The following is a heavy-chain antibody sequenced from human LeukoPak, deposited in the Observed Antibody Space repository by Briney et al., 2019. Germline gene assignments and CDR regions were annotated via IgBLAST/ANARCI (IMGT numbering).Heavy chain of an antibody. Sequence: QSGGSLRLSCAASGFTFSSYAMHWVRQAPGKGLEWVAVISYDGSNKYYADSVKGRFTISRDNSKNTLYLQMNSLRAEDTAVYYCARGYCSGGSCYSIYYYYGMDVWGQGTTVTVSS. CDR2: ISYDGSNK. V-gene: IGHV3-30*04. D-gene: IGHD2-15*01. J-gene: IGHJ6*02. CDR3: ARGYCSGGSCYSIYYYYGMDV. CDR1: GFTFSSYA.